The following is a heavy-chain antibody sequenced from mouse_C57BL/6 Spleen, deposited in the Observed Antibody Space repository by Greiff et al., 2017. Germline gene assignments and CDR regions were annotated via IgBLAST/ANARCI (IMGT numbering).Heavy chain of an antibody. Sequence: VKLMESGPGLVAPSQSLSITCTVSGFSLTSYGVHWVRQPPGKGLEWLVVIWSDGSTTYNSALKSRLSISKDNSKSQVFLKMNSLQTDDTAMYYCARHHYGNPAMDYWGQGTSVTVSS. J-gene: IGHJ4*01. V-gene: IGHV2-6-1*01. CDR1: GFSLTSYG. CDR3: ARHHYGNPAMDY. CDR2: IWSDGST. D-gene: IGHD2-1*01.